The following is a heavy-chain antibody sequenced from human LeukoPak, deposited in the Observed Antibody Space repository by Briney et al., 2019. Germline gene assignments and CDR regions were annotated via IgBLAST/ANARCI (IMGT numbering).Heavy chain of an antibody. CDR3: ARDLTPYGESWYYYYMDV. D-gene: IGHD4-17*01. J-gene: IGHJ6*03. CDR1: GYTFTSYG. CDR2: ISAYNGNT. Sequence: GASVKVSCKASGYTFTSYGISWVRQAPGQGLEWMGWISAYNGNTNYAQKLQGRVTMTTDTSTSTAYMELRSLRSDDTAVYYCARDLTPYGESWYYYYMDVWGNGTTVTISS. V-gene: IGHV1-18*01.